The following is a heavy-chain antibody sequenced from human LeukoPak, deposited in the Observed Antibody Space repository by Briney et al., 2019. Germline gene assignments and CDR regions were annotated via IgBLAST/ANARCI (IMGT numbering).Heavy chain of an antibody. CDR2: ISSSGFTI. CDR1: GFTFSDYH. CDR3: PRGDRAMKHDAFDI. D-gene: IGHD5-18*01. V-gene: IGHV3-11*01. Sequence: GGSLRLSCAASGFTFSDYHMNWIRRAPGKGLEWVSYISSSGFTIYFADSVKGRFTISRDHAKKSLYLQMNSLRAEDTAVYYCPRGDRAMKHDAFDIWGQGTMVTVSS. J-gene: IGHJ3*02.